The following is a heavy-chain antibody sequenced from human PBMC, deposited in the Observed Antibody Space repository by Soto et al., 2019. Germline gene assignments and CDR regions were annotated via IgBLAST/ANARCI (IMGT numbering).Heavy chain of an antibody. V-gene: IGHV5-51*01. Sequence: PGESLKISCKGSGYSFTSYWIGWVRQMPGKGLEWMGNIYPGDSDTRYSPSFQGQVTIPADKSISTAYLQWSSLKASDTAMYDCARPGSSSTRAFGYWGQGTLVTVSS. CDR2: IYPGDSDT. D-gene: IGHD6-13*01. CDR1: GYSFTSYW. J-gene: IGHJ4*02. CDR3: ARPGSSSTRAFGY.